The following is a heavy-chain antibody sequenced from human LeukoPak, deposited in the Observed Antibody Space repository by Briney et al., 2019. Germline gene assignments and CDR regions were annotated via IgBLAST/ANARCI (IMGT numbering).Heavy chain of an antibody. J-gene: IGHJ4*02. CDR3: ARDDSGSWSSDLDY. D-gene: IGHD6-13*01. CDR2: FNPNSGGT. Sequence: ASVKVSCKASGYTFTAYYIQWVRQAPGQGLEWMGWFNPNSGGTNYAQKFQGRVTVTRDTSISTAYMELSRLTSDDTAVYYCARDDSGSWSSDLDYWGQGTLVTVSS. V-gene: IGHV1-2*02. CDR1: GYTFTAYY.